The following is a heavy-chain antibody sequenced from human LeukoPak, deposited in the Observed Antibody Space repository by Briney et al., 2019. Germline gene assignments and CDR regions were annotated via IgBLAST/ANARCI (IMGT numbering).Heavy chain of an antibody. Sequence: SGRSLRLSCAASGFTFNNYALHWVRQAPGKGLEWVAVISYDGSNKYYADSVKGRFTISRDNSKNTLYLQMNSLRAEDTAVYYCERGAHKRDDYGGFFDYWGQGTLVTVSS. CDR2: ISYDGSNK. V-gene: IGHV3-30*04. D-gene: IGHD4-23*01. CDR1: GFTFNNYA. CDR3: ERGAHKRDDYGGFFDY. J-gene: IGHJ4*02.